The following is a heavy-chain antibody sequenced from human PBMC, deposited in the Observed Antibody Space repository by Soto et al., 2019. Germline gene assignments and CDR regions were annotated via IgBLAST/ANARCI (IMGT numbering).Heavy chain of an antibody. CDR3: ARIDVAYSSSSHYYYGMDV. D-gene: IGHD6-6*01. J-gene: IGHJ6*02. Sequence: PSQTLSLPCAISGDSVSSNSAAWNWIRQSPSRGLEWLGRTYYRSKWYNDYAVSVKSRITINPDTSKNQFSLQLNSVTPEDTAVYYCARIDVAYSSSSHYYYGMDVWGQGTTVTVSS. CDR2: TYYRSKWYN. CDR1: GDSVSSNSAA. V-gene: IGHV6-1*01.